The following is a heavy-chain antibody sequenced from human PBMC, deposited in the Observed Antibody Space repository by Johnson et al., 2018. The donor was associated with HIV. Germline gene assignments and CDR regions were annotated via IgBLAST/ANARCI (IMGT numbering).Heavy chain of an antibody. D-gene: IGHD6-19*01. J-gene: IGHJ3*02. Sequence: VQLVESGGGVVQPGRSLRLSCAVSGFTFSSYAMHWVRQAPGKGLVWVSRINSDGSIISYADSVKGRLTISRDNAKKSLYLQLDSLRAEYTALYYCAKDLRLSSGQWLVQGDAFDIWGQGSMVTVSS. CDR3: AKDLRLSSGQWLVQGDAFDI. CDR2: INSDGSII. CDR1: GFTFSSYA. V-gene: IGHV3-74*01.